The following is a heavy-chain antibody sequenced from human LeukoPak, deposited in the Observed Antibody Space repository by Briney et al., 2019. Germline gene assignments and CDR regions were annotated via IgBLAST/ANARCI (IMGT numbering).Heavy chain of an antibody. CDR2: IYYSGST. CDR3: ARDRAIGRYYDFLNWFDP. V-gene: IGHV4-59*01. CDR1: GGSISSYY. J-gene: IGHJ5*02. D-gene: IGHD3-3*01. Sequence: SETLSLTCTVSGGSISSYYWSWIRQPPGKGLEWIGYIYYSGSTNYNPSLKSRVTISVDTSKNQFSLKLSSVTAADTAVYYCARDRAIGRYYDFLNWFDPWGQGTLVTVSS.